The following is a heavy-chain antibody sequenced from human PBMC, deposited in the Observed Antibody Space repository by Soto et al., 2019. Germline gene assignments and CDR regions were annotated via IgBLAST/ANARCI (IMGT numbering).Heavy chain of an antibody. V-gene: IGHV4-39*01. CDR3: ARHMGSMITFGGVTYYYYYYMDV. CDR2: IYYSGSI. J-gene: IGHJ6*03. D-gene: IGHD3-16*01. CDR1: GGSISSSSYY. Sequence: SETLSLTCTVSGGSISSSSYYWGWIRQPPGKGLEWIGSIYYSGSIYYNPSLKSRVTISVDTSKNQFSLKLSSVTAADTAVYYCARHMGSMITFGGVTYYYYYYMDVWGKGTTVTVSS.